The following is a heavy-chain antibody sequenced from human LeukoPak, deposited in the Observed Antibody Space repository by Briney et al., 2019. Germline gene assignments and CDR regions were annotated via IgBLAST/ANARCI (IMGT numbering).Heavy chain of an antibody. V-gene: IGHV3-30*02. CDR1: GYTFSSYG. CDR2: IRYDGSNK. Sequence: PGGCLRLSCAASGYTFSSYGMHWVRQAPGKGLEWVAFIRYDGSNKYYADSVKGRFTISRDNSKNTLYLQMNSLRAEDTAVYYCAKDLVLAAAGPTLGYWGQGTLVTVSS. J-gene: IGHJ4*02. CDR3: AKDLVLAAAGPTLGY. D-gene: IGHD6-13*01.